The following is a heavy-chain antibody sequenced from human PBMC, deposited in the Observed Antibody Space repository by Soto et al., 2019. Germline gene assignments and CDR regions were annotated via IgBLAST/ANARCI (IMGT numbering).Heavy chain of an antibody. Sequence: ASVKVSCKASGYTFTNYVIHWVRQAPGQRLEWMGWINAGNGDTKYSQRFQGRVTITRHTSASTAYMELSSLRSEDTAVYYCAKGYSLFMTTCFDPWGQGTLFTVSS. CDR2: INAGNGDT. V-gene: IGHV1-3*01. J-gene: IGHJ5*02. D-gene: IGHD2-15*01. CDR3: AKGYSLFMTTCFDP. CDR1: GYTFTNYV.